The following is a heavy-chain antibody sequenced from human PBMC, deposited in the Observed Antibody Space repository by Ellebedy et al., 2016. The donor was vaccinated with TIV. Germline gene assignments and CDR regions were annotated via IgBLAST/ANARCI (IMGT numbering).Heavy chain of an antibody. CDR2: ISYDGSNK. CDR1: GFTFSSYG. V-gene: IGHV3-30*18. CDR3: AKPEGD. J-gene: IGHJ4*02. D-gene: IGHD3-16*01. Sequence: GESLKISCAASGFTFSSYGMHWVRQAPGKGLEWVAVISYDGSNKYYADSVKGRFTISRDNSKNTLYLQMNSLRAEDTAVYYCAKPEGDWGQGTLVTVSS.